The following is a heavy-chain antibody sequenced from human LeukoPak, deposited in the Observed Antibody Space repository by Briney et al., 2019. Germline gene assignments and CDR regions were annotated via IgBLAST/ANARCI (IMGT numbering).Heavy chain of an antibody. CDR3: ARRYDFWSGYNDAFDI. CDR1: GGSISSSSYY. CDR2: IYYSWST. D-gene: IGHD3-3*01. V-gene: IGHV4-39*01. J-gene: IGHJ3*02. Sequence: SETLSLTCTVSGGSISSSSYYWGWIRQPPGKGLEWIGRIYYSWSTYYNPSLKSRVTISVDTSKNQFSLKLSSVIVADTAVYYCARRYDFWSGYNDAFDIWGQGTMVTVSS.